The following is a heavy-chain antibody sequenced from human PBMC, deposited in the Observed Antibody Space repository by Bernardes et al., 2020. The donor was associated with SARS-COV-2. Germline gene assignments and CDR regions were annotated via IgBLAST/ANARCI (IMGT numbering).Heavy chain of an antibody. J-gene: IGHJ5*02. D-gene: IGHD4-17*01. V-gene: IGHV3-23*01. CDR2: ISDNSGKT. CDR1: GFTFNNFA. Sequence: GSLRLSCAASGFTFNNFAITWVRQAPGKGLEWVSIISDNSGKTYYADSVKGRFTISRDNSKNMLYLEMNSLRVEDTAVYYCAKDRRGYGDYAVWFDPWGQGTLVTVSS. CDR3: AKDRRGYGDYAVWFDP.